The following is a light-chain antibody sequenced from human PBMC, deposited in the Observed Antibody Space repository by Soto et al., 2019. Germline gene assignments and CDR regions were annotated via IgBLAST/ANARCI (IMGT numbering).Light chain of an antibody. CDR1: QSISSW. CDR3: QQYNSYAWT. Sequence: DIQMTQSPSTLSASVGDRVTITCRASQSISSWLAWYQQKPGKAPKLLIYKSYSLESGVPSRFSGSGSGKEFTLTISSLQPDDFATYYCQQYNSYAWTFGQGTKVEIK. V-gene: IGKV1-5*03. CDR2: KSY. J-gene: IGKJ1*01.